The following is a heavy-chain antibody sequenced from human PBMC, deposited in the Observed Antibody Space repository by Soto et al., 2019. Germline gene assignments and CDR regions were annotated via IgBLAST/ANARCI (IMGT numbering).Heavy chain of an antibody. CDR1: GYSFTSLD. J-gene: IGHJ4*02. CDR3: ARGVTAGVDY. V-gene: IGHV1-8*01. CDR2: MQPSRGRT. D-gene: IGHD1-26*01. Sequence: QGQLVQSGSEVREPGASVKVSCKASGYSFTSLDINWVRKTTGQGLGWMGWMQPSRGRTGYAQKFQGRVTMTRDTSIKTAYMELSRLTSDDTAFYYCARGVTAGVDYWGQGKLVNDSS.